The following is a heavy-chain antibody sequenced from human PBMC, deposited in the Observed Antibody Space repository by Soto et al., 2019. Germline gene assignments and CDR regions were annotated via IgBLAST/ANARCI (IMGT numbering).Heavy chain of an antibody. J-gene: IGHJ4*02. D-gene: IGHD7-27*01. CDR2: MNPDSGDT. V-gene: IGHV1-8*01. Sequence: GASVKVSCKASGYTFTNCDINWVRQATGQGPEWMGWMNPDSGDTGYVPNFQGRVSMTRSTSISTAYMELSDLRSEDTAVYYCARSRGGTGVHFDFWGQGTQVTVSS. CDR3: ARSRGGTGVHFDF. CDR1: GYTFTNCD.